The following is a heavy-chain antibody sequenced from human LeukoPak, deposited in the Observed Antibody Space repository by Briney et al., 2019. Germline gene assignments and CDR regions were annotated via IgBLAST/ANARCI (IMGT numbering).Heavy chain of an antibody. J-gene: IGHJ4*02. CDR2: IYSGGST. CDR1: GFTFSSYA. D-gene: IGHD6-19*01. CDR3: ARAAGGGIAVAGPFDY. V-gene: IGHV3-66*01. Sequence: PGGSLRLSCAASGFTFSSYAMSWVRQAPGKGLEWVSVIYSGGSTYYADSVKGRFTISRDNSKNTLYLQMNSLRAEDTAVYYCARAAGGGIAVAGPFDYWGQGTLVTVSS.